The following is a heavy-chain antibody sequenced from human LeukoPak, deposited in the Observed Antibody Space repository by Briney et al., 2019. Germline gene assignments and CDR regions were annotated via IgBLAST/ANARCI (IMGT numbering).Heavy chain of an antibody. J-gene: IGHJ4*02. D-gene: IGHD3-22*01. CDR3: AKQTRYDSPAGGRGFDY. CDR2: ISGSGSIT. Sequence: GGSLRLSCEASGFTFSTYAMSWVRQAPGKGLEWVSGISGSGSITYYADPVKGRFTISRDNSKNTVFLEMSSLRAEDTAFYYCAKQTRYDSPAGGRGFDYWGQGTLVTVSS. CDR1: GFTFSTYA. V-gene: IGHV3-23*01.